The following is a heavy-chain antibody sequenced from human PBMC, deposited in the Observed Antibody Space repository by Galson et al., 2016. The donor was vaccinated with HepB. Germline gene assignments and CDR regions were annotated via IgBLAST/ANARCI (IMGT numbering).Heavy chain of an antibody. J-gene: IGHJ5*02. Sequence: SETLSLTCTVSGGSISSTSYYWGWIRQPPGKGLEWIGRIYSSGHTNYNPSLKSRATMSADRSKKQVSLEVSSVTAADTAVYYCARDMESSIWPGWFDPWGRGILVTVSS. V-gene: IGHV4-39*07. CDR1: GGSISSTSYY. CDR3: ARDMESSIWPGWFDP. D-gene: IGHD6-13*01. CDR2: IYSSGHT.